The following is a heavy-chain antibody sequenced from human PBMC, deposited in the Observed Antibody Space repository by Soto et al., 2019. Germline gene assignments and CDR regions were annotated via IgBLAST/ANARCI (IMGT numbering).Heavy chain of an antibody. CDR3: ARETTLRGYYGSGSLWGMNV. CDR2: ISSSGSYI. V-gene: IGHV3-21*01. CDR1: GFTFSSYS. D-gene: IGHD3-10*01. Sequence: EVQLMESGGGLVKPGGSLTLSCAASGFTFSSYSMSWVRQAPGKGLEWVSSISSSGSYIYYADSVKGRFTISRDTAKNSLCLQMNSLRAEDTAVYYCARETTLRGYYGSGSLWGMNVWGQGTTVTVSS. J-gene: IGHJ6*02.